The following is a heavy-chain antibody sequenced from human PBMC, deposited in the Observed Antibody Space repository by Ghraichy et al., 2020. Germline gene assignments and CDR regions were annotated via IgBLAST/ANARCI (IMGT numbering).Heavy chain of an antibody. V-gene: IGHV3-13*01. J-gene: IGHJ4*02. D-gene: IGHD4-23*01. CDR3: ARARGSNCLGGICSYYFDY. CDR2: IGAAGDT. Sequence: GGSLRLSCAASGFTFSTYDIHWVRQATGKGLEWVSGIGAAGDTYYPGSVKGRFTISRENAKNSLYLQLNSLRAGDTAVYYCARARGSNCLGGICSYYFDYWGQRTLVTVSS. CDR1: GFTFSTYD.